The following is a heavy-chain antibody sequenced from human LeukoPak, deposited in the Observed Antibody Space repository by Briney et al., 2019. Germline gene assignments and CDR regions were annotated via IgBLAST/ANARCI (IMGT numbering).Heavy chain of an antibody. D-gene: IGHD3-10*01. V-gene: IGHV4-59*01. CDR3: ARAIRNYYGSGSSWFDP. CDR1: GVSISSYY. J-gene: IGHJ5*02. CDR2: IDNSGNT. Sequence: PSETLSLTCTVSGVSISSYYWSWIRQPPGKGLEWIGYIDNSGNTNYNPSLKSRVTISVDTSKNQFSLKLSSVTAADTAVYYCARAIRNYYGSGSSWFDPWGQGTLVTVSS.